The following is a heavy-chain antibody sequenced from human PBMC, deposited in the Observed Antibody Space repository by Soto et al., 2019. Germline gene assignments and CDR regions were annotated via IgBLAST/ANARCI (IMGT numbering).Heavy chain of an antibody. V-gene: IGHV1-69*13. Sequence: SVKVSCKASGGTFSSYAISWVRQAPGQGLEWMGGIIPIFGTANYAQKFQGRVTITADESTSTAYMELSSLRSEDTAVYYCARALSGDFWSGPPVYWGQGTLVTVSS. CDR2: IIPIFGTA. CDR1: GGTFSSYA. D-gene: IGHD3-3*01. J-gene: IGHJ4*02. CDR3: ARALSGDFWSGPPVY.